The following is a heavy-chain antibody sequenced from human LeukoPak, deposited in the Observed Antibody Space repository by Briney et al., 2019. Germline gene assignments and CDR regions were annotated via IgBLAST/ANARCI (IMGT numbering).Heavy chain of an antibody. D-gene: IGHD5-24*01. Sequence: ASETLSLTCTVSGGSISSYYWSWIRQPPGKGLECIGYIYYSGSTNYSPSLKSRVTMSVDASEKQLSLKLSSVTAADTAVYYCARLYDGYNFDYWGQGTLVTVSS. V-gene: IGHV4-59*01. CDR1: GGSISSYY. J-gene: IGHJ4*02. CDR2: IYYSGST. CDR3: ARLYDGYNFDY.